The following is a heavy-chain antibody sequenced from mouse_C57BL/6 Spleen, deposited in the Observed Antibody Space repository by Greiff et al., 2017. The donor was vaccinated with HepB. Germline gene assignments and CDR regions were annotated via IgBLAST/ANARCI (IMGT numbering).Heavy chain of an antibody. V-gene: IGHV5-17*01. D-gene: IGHD1-1*01. CDR2: ISSGSSTI. J-gene: IGHJ2*01. Sequence: DVHLVESGGGLVKPGGSLKLSCAASGFTFSDYGMHWVRQAPEKGLEWVAYISSGSSTIYYADTVKGRFTIFRDNAKNTLFLQMTSLRSEDTAMYYCARMGYYYGSYYFDYWGQGTTLTVSS. CDR1: GFTFSDYG. CDR3: ARMGYYYGSYYFDY.